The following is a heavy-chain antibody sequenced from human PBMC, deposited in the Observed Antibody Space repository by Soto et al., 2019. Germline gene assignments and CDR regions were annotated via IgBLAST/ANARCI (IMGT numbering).Heavy chain of an antibody. D-gene: IGHD6-19*01. CDR3: VRDRALDSSGHWFDS. V-gene: IGHV4-31*03. CDR1: GRPVSSGSYY. Sequence: PSETLSLTCTVSGRPVSSGSYYWTWVRQYPGKGLEWIGYIYHIGSPSYNPSLRSRLTMSLDTSKNQFSLNLTSVTAADTAIYYCVRDRALDSSGHWFDSWGQGSLVTVSS. J-gene: IGHJ5*01. CDR2: IYHIGSP.